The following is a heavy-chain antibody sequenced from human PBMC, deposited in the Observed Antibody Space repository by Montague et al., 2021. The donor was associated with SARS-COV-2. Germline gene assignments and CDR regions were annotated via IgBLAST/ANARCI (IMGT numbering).Heavy chain of an antibody. J-gene: IGHJ4*02. CDR1: GGSITNDD. CDR2: IFKNGAT. CDR3: ARKACSGITSFGVVTASYYFEC. D-gene: IGHD3-3*01. V-gene: IGHV4-59*08. Sequence: SETLSLTCAVSGGSITNDDWSWIRQPPGKGLEWIVNIFKNGATDYNPSLKSRVIISVDTSKNQFSLKLSSVTAADTAVYYCARKACSGITSFGVVTASYYFECWGQGTMVTVSS.